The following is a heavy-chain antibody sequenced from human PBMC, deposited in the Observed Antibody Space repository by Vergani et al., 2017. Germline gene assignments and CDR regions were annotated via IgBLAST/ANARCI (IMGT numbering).Heavy chain of an antibody. CDR3: ASIARAPTRRNPPPDY. CDR1: GGSFSDYY. J-gene: IGHJ4*02. V-gene: IGHV4-34*01. Sequence: QVQLQEWGAGLLKTSETLSLTCGVSGGSFSDYYWSWIRQAPGMGLEWIGEVNHGGSTNYNPSLKGRVSISVDKSKNQFSLQLTSVTAADSALYFCASIARAPTRRNPPPDYWGQGILVTVSS. D-gene: IGHD3-16*02. CDR2: VNHGGST.